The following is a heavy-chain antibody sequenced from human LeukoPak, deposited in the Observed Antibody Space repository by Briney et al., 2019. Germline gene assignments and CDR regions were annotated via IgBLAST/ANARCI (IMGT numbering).Heavy chain of an antibody. J-gene: IGHJ5*02. CDR1: GGSISSYY. Sequence: SETLSLTCTVSGGSISSYYWSWIRQPAGKGLEWIGRIYTSGSTNYNPSLKSRVTMSVDTSKNQFSLKLSSVTAADTAVYHCARGYDSSGYYHNWFDPWGQGTLVTVSS. D-gene: IGHD3-22*01. CDR2: IYTSGST. CDR3: ARGYDSSGYYHNWFDP. V-gene: IGHV4-4*07.